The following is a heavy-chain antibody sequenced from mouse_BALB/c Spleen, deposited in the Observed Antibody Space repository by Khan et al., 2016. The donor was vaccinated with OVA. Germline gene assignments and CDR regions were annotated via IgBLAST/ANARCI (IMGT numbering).Heavy chain of an antibody. CDR1: GFTFSSFG. J-gene: IGHJ1*01. V-gene: IGHV5-17*02. D-gene: IGHD2-1*01. Sequence: EVELVESGGGLVQPGGSRKLSCAASGFTFSSFGTHWVRQAPKKGLEWVAYMSSGSSTIYYVDTVKGRFTISRDNPKNTLFLQMTSLRSEDTAMYYCVRSGGNFHWYFDVWGAGTSVTVSS. CDR3: VRSGGNFHWYFDV. CDR2: MSSGSSTI.